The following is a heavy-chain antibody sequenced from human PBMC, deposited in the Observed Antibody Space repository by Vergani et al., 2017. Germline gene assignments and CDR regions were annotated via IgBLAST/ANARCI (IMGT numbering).Heavy chain of an antibody. CDR1: GFRVTTYY. Sequence: EVELLESGGGLAQPGGSLRVSCSASGFRVTTYYMSWVRQAPGKGLEWVSVIKSDGRTSYAESVRGRFTISRDTSRNAVYLQMNILRVEDTGVYYCARSGYCAHGVCYMTYYYYMDVWGKGTAVTVSS. CDR2: IKSDGRT. J-gene: IGHJ6*03. CDR3: ARSGYCAHGVCYMTYYYYMDV. D-gene: IGHD2-8*01. V-gene: IGHV3-66*02.